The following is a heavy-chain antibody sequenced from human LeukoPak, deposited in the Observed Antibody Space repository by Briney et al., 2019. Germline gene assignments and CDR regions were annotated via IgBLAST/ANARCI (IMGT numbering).Heavy chain of an antibody. CDR1: GFNFSSYE. Sequence: HPGGSLRLSCAASGFNFSSYEMNWVRQAPGKGLEWISYFSRSGSTTYCADSVKGRFTISRDNAKNSLYLQMNSLRVEDTAVYYCAREGGDGYNLGDAFDIWGQGTMVTVSS. CDR2: FSRSGSTT. J-gene: IGHJ3*02. D-gene: IGHD5-24*01. CDR3: AREGGDGYNLGDAFDI. V-gene: IGHV3-48*03.